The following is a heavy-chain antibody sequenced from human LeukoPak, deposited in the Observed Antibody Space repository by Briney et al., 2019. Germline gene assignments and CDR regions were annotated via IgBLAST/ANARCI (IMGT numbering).Heavy chain of an antibody. J-gene: IGHJ4*02. CDR3: ATVPWELLRFDS. CDR2: IKSKPDGGTT. CDR1: GFTFSSYA. Sequence: GGSLRLSCAASGFTFSSYAMSWVRQAPGKGLEWVGRIKSKPDGGTTDYAAPVKGRFTISRDDSKNTLFLQMNSLKTEDTAVYYCATVPWELLRFDSWGQGTLVTVSS. D-gene: IGHD1-26*01. V-gene: IGHV3-15*01.